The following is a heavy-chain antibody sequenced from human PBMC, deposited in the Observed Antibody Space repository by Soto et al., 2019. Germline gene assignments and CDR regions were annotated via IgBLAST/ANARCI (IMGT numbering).Heavy chain of an antibody. CDR3: ARDWFYSGMDV. CDR2: IWYDGSNQ. CDR1: GFTFNSYG. D-gene: IGHD3-10*01. J-gene: IGHJ6*02. V-gene: IGHV3-33*01. Sequence: QVQLVESGGGVVQPGKSLRLSCAASGFTFNSYGMHWVRQTPGKGLEWVAVIWYDGSNQYYADSVKGRFTISRDNPNNTRYLQMYSLRGEDTGFYYCARDWFYSGMDVWGQVTTVTVSS.